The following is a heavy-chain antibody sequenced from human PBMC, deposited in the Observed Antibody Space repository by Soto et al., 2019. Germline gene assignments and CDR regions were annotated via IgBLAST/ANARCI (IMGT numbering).Heavy chain of an antibody. J-gene: IGHJ4*02. V-gene: IGHV3-23*01. CDR3: AALQYYFDY. Sequence: GGSLRLSCAASGFTFISYAMNWVRQAPGKGLEWVPSISGSGGSIYYAESVKGRFTISRDTSKNTLYLQMNSLRAEDTAVYYCAALQYYFDYWGQGTLVTVSS. CDR2: ISGSGGSI. CDR1: GFTFISYA.